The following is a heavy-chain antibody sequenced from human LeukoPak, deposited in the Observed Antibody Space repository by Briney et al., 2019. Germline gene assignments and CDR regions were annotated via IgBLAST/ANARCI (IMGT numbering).Heavy chain of an antibody. Sequence: GGSLRLSCAASGFTVSFYAMSWVRQAPGKGLEWVSVIAGGGSSTYYADSVKGRFTISRDNSKNTLYLQMNSLRAEDTAVYYCAKDINYYGSGNYYLYQFDYWGQGTLVTVSS. CDR3: AKDINYYGSGNYYLYQFDY. CDR2: IAGGGSST. CDR1: GFTVSFYA. V-gene: IGHV3-23*01. J-gene: IGHJ4*02. D-gene: IGHD3-10*01.